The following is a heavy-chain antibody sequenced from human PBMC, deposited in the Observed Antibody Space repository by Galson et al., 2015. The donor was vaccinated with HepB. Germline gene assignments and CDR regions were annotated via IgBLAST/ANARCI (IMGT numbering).Heavy chain of an antibody. J-gene: IGHJ3*02. Sequence: SVKVSCKAFGGTFTRYAISWVRQAPGQGLEWMGGIIPIFGTTNYTQKFQGRVTLTADESTSTAYMELSSLRSEDAAVYYCAGVPHYYDSSGYYETKSAFDIWGQGTMVTVSS. CDR2: IIPIFGTT. D-gene: IGHD3-22*01. CDR3: AGVPHYYDSSGYYETKSAFDI. V-gene: IGHV1-69*13. CDR1: GGTFTRYA.